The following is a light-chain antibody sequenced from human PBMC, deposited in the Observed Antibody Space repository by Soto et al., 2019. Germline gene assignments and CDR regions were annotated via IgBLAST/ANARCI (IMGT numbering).Light chain of an antibody. CDR3: QQYVSSVWT. J-gene: IGKJ1*01. Sequence: EIVLTQSPGTLSLSPGERATLSCRASQSVSSSSLAWYQQKPGQAPRLLIYGTSSRAAGIPDRFSGSGSGTEFTLTISRLEPEDFALYYCQQYVSSVWTFGQGTKVEIK. V-gene: IGKV3-20*01. CDR2: GTS. CDR1: QSVSSSS.